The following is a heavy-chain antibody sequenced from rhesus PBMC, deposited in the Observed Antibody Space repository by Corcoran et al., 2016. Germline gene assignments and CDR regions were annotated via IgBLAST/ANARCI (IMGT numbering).Heavy chain of an antibody. V-gene: IGHV4S10*01. CDR3: AREGVLVVVAYYFDY. CDR2: IYGISTRT. CDR1: GGSISDSYR. D-gene: IGHD2-21*01. Sequence: QVQLQESGPGVVKPSETLSITCAVSGGSISDSYRWSWIRPPPGKGLEWIGYIYGISTRTNYNPSLKSRVTISKDTSKNQFSLKLSSVTAADTAVYYCAREGVLVVVAYYFDYWGQGVLVTVSS. J-gene: IGHJ4*01.